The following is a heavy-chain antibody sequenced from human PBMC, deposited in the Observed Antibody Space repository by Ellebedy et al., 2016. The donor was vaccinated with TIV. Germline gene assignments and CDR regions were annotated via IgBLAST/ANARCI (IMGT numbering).Heavy chain of an antibody. J-gene: IGHJ6*03. D-gene: IGHD2-2*01. V-gene: IGHV4-39*01. CDR3: ARRGYCSSTSCYLGYYYMDV. Sequence: SETLSLXXTVSGGSISSSSYYWGWIRQPPGKGLEWIGYIYHSGSTYYNPSLKSRVTISVDTSKNQFSLKLSSVTAADTAVYYCARRGYCSSTSCYLGYYYMDVWGKGTTVTVSS. CDR1: GGSISSSSYY. CDR2: IYHSGST.